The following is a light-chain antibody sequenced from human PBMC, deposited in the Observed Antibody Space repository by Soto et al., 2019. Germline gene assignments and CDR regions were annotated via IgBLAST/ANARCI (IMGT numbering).Light chain of an antibody. CDR2: LGGSGSY. Sequence: QPVLTQSSSASASLGSSVKLTCTLSSGHSSYIIAWHHQQPGKAPRYLMKLGGSGSYNKGSGVPDRFSGSSSRADRYLTISNLQFEDEANYYCETWDSNTRVFGGGTKLTVL. CDR3: ETWDSNTRV. CDR1: SGHSSYI. V-gene: IGLV4-60*02. J-gene: IGLJ2*01.